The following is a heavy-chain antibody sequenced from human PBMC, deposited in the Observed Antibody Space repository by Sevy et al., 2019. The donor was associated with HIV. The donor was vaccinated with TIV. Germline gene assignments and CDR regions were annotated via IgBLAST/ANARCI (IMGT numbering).Heavy chain of an antibody. CDR3: AKGAGQWLGDAFDP. V-gene: IGHV3-9*01. D-gene: IGHD6-19*01. CDR1: GFTFDEYA. J-gene: IGHJ3*01. Sequence: GGSLRLSCAASGFTFDEYAIHWVRQAPGKGLEWVSGIIWNSGIIDYGDSVKGRFTISRDNTKNSLYLQMNSLRTEDTALYYCAKGAGQWLGDAFDPWGQGTMVTVS. CDR2: IIWNSGII.